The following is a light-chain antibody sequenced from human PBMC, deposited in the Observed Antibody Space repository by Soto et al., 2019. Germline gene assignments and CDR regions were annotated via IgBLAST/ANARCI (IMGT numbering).Light chain of an antibody. CDR3: QKYNSALPWT. CDR1: QGISNY. V-gene: IGKV1-27*01. Sequence: DIQMTQSPSSLSASVGDRVTITCRASQGISNYLAWYQQKPGKVPKLLIYAASTLQSGVPSRFSGSGSGTDFTLTISSLQPEYVATYYCQKYNSALPWTFGQGTKVEIK. J-gene: IGKJ1*01. CDR2: AAS.